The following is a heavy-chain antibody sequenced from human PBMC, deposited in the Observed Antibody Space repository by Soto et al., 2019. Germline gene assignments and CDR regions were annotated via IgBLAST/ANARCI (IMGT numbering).Heavy chain of an antibody. D-gene: IGHD6-13*01. CDR1: GGTFSSYT. V-gene: IGHV1-69*02. CDR2: IIPILGIA. J-gene: IGHJ3*02. CDR3: ARGMEQLNAFDI. Sequence: SVKVSCKASGGTFSSYTISWVRQAPGQGLEWMGRIIPILGIANYAQKFQGRVTITADKSTSTAYMELSSLRSEDTAVYYCARGMEQLNAFDIWGQGTMVTVSS.